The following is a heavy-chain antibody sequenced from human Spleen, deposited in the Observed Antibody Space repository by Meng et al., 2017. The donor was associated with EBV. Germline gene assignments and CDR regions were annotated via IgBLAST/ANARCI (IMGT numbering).Heavy chain of an antibody. CDR1: GFIFSDSY. V-gene: IGHV3-11*01. CDR2: ISNSGTTI. J-gene: IGHJ4*02. Sequence: VQLVGSGGGLVKPGGSLRLSCAASGFIFSDSYMTWIRQTPGKGLEWISYISNSGTTIKYADSVKGRFTISRDNAKNSLYLQLNSLRVDDTAVYYCARGSGRWTFDYWGQGTLVTVSS. CDR3: ARGSGRWTFDY. D-gene: IGHD1-26*01.